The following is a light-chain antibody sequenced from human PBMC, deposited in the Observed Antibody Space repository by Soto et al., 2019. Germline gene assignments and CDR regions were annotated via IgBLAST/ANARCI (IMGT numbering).Light chain of an antibody. J-gene: IGKJ1*01. CDR3: QQYHGYSLT. CDR1: QRIDRY. CDR2: DAS. Sequence: DIQLTQSPSTLSASVGDRVTITCRASQRIDRYLAWYQQKPGKAPKLLVYDASTLEGGVPSRFGGSGSATEFILTISSLQPDDFATYYCQQYHGYSLTFGQGTKVDIK. V-gene: IGKV1-5*01.